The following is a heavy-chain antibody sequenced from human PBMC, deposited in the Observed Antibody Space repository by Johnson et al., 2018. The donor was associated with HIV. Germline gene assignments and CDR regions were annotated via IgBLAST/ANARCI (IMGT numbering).Heavy chain of an antibody. CDR1: GFTVSSNY. CDR2: IYSGGST. J-gene: IGHJ3*02. Sequence: VQLVESGGDLVQPGGSLRLSCAASGFTVSSNYMNWVRQAPGKGLEWVSVIYSGGSTYYADSVKGRCTISRDNSKNTLYLQMNSLRAEDTAVYYCARDGGIGSTREDAFDIWGQGTMVIVSS. CDR3: ARDGGIGSTREDAFDI. V-gene: IGHV3-66*01. D-gene: IGHD2-2*01.